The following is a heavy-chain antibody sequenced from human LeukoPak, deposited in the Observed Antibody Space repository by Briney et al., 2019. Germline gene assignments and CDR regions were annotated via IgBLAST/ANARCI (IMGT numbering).Heavy chain of an antibody. Sequence: ASVKVSCKASGYTFTSYDINWVRQATGQGLEWMGWMNPNSGNTGYAQKFQGRVTITRNTSISTAYMELSSLRSEDTAVYYCARGRRVDTAYVFDYWGQGTLVTVSS. CDR2: MNPNSGNT. CDR1: GYTFTSYD. V-gene: IGHV1-8*03. CDR3: ARGRRVDTAYVFDY. D-gene: IGHD5-18*01. J-gene: IGHJ4*02.